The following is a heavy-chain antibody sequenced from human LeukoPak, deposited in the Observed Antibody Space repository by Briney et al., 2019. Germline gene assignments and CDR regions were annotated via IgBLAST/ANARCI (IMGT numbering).Heavy chain of an antibody. CDR1: GFTFSSYA. CDR3: AKEGYYDSSGYYSPYYMDV. V-gene: IGHV3-23*01. Sequence: GGSLRLSCAASGFTFSSYAMSWVRQAPGKGLEWVSAISGSGGSTYYADSVKGRFTISRDNSKNTLYLQMNSLRAEDTAVYYCAKEGYYDSSGYYSPYYMDVWGKGTTVTISS. J-gene: IGHJ6*03. D-gene: IGHD3-22*01. CDR2: ISGSGGST.